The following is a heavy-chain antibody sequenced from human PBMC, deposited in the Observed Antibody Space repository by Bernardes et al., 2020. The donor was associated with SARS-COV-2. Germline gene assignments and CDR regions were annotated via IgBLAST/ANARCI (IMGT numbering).Heavy chain of an antibody. CDR3: ARDNAYYDFWKGGHGMDV. Sequence: ASVKVSCKASGYTFTSYGISWVRQAPGQGLEWMGWISAYNGNTNYAQKLQGRVTMTTDTSTSTAYMELRSLRSDDTAVYYCARDNAYYDFWKGGHGMDVWGQGTKVTVSS. CDR2: ISAYNGNT. D-gene: IGHD3-3*01. J-gene: IGHJ6*02. V-gene: IGHV1-18*01. CDR1: GYTFTSYG.